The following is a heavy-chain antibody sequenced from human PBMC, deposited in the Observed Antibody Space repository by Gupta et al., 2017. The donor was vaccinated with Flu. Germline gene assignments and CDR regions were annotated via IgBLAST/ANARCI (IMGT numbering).Heavy chain of an antibody. CDR1: GFPFSGSA. CDR2: IRSKSNNYAT. D-gene: IGHD4-17*01. Sequence: EAQLVESGGGLVQPGGSLTLSCAASGFPFSGSAMHWGRQASGRGLEWVGRIRSKSNNYATVYAASAKGRFIISRDDAKNTAYLQMNSLKTEDTAVYYCTNYGHDVSDGGPGILVTVSS. V-gene: IGHV3-73*02. J-gene: IGHJ4*02. CDR3: TNYGHDVSD.